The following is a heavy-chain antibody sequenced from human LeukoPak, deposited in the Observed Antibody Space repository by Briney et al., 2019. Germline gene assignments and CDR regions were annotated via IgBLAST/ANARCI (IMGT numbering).Heavy chain of an antibody. J-gene: IGHJ4*02. CDR2: IYTSGST. D-gene: IGHD3-22*01. CDR3: ARLTRGYDFDC. CDR1: GGSISSGSYY. V-gene: IGHV4-61*02. Sequence: SETLSLTCTVSGGSISSGSYYWSWIRQPAGKGLEWIGRIYTSGSTNYNPSLKSRVTISVDTSKNQFSLKLSSVTAADTAVYYCARLTRGYDFDCWGQGTLVTVSS.